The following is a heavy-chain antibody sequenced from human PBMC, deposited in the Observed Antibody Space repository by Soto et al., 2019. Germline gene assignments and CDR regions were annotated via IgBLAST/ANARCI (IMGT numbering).Heavy chain of an antibody. D-gene: IGHD6-19*01. CDR3: VKGQGYSSGWQSFDS. CDR2: INAGNGNT. CDR1: GYTFTNYA. V-gene: IGHV1-3*01. J-gene: IGHJ4*02. Sequence: QVQLVQSGAEVKKPGTSVKVSCKASGYTFTNYAMHWVRQAPGQRLEWMGWINAGNGNTKYSEKFQGRVTITRDTSASTADMELSSLRSEDTAVYYCVKGQGYSSGWQSFDSWGQGTLVTVSS.